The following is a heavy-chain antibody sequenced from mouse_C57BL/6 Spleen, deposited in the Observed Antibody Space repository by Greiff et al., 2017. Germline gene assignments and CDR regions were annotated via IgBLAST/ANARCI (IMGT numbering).Heavy chain of an antibody. V-gene: IGHV1-53*01. CDR2: INPSNGGT. Sequence: QVHVKQPGTELVKPGASVKLSCKASGYTFTSYWMHWVKQRPGQGLEWIGNINPSNGGTNYNEKFKSKATLTVDKSSSTAYMQLSSLTSEDSAVYYGARGSSYRYFGYWGQGTTLTVST. D-gene: IGHD1-1*01. CDR1: GYTFTSYW. CDR3: ARGSSYRYFGY. J-gene: IGHJ2*01.